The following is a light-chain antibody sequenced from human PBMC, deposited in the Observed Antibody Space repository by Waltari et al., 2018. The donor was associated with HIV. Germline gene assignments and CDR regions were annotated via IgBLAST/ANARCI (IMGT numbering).Light chain of an antibody. J-gene: IGLJ3*02. CDR1: SPNIGARHRFD. Sequence: QSVLTQPPSVSGAPGQRVTISCTGSSPNIGARHRFDVHWYQQLPGTAPKLLIYGNNNRPSGVPDRFSGSKSGASASLAITGLQAEDEADYYCQSYDTSLSGSVFGGGTKLTVL. CDR3: QSYDTSLSGSV. CDR2: GNN. V-gene: IGLV1-40*01.